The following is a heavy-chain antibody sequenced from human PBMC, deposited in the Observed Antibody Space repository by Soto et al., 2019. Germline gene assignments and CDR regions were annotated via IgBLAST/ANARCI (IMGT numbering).Heavy chain of an antibody. V-gene: IGHV3-53*01. CDR2: HYSGGST. CDR1: GFSVGSNY. J-gene: IGHJ5*02. D-gene: IGHD1-26*01. Sequence: GSLRLSCAISGFSVGSNYLSWVLQAPVKGLEWVSVHYSGGSTYYADSVQGRFTISRDKSNNTLYLQMRRVRAEDTAVYFCARHRHPRGTVGATSPLDPWGQGTQVTVSS. CDR3: ARHRHPRGTVGATSPLDP.